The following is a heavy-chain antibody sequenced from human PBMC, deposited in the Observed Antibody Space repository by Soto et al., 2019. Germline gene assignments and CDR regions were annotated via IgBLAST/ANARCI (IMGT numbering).Heavy chain of an antibody. V-gene: IGHV4-4*02. CDR1: GGPISSDHW. D-gene: IGHD1-26*01. CDR2: IHHSGST. Sequence: QVRLLQSGPGLVKPSGTLSLTCVVSGGPISSDHWWTWVRQPPGKGLEWIGEIHHSGSTNYNPSLKSRVTVLIDKSTSQFSLKLDSVTAADTAIYYSARMYSDLVSWGQGTLVTVSS. J-gene: IGHJ5*02. CDR3: ARMYSDLVS.